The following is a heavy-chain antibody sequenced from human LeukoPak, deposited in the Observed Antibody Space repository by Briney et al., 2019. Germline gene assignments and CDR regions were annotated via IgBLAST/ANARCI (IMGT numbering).Heavy chain of an antibody. V-gene: IGHV4-59*01. CDR1: GDSISTYY. CDR2: IFYSGSTNYNPSST. D-gene: IGHD3-3*01. Sequence: SETLSLTCTVSGDSISTYYWSWIRQPPGKGLEWIGYIFYSGSTNYNPSSTNYNPSLKSRVTISVDASKNQFSLKLNSVTAADTAVYYCGRGDFWSGYGDSWGQGTLVTVSS. CDR3: GRGDFWSGYGDS. J-gene: IGHJ4*02.